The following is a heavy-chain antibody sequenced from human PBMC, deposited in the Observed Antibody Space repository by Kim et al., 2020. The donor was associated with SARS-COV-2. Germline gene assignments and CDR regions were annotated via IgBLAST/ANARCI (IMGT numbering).Heavy chain of an antibody. CDR2: ISYDGSNK. CDR3: AKDSGQAYFDWLFYY. D-gene: IGHD3-9*01. V-gene: IGHV3-30*18. J-gene: IGHJ4*02. Sequence: GGSLRLSCAASGFTFSSYGMHWVRQAPGKGLEWVAVISYDGSNKYYADSVKGRFTISRDNSKNTLYLQMNSLRAEDTAVYYCAKDSGQAYFDWLFYYWGQGTLVTVSS. CDR1: GFTFSSYG.